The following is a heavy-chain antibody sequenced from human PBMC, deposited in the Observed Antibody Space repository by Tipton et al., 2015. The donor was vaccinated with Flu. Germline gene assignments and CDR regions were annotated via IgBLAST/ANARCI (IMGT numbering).Heavy chain of an antibody. V-gene: IGHV5-51*01. J-gene: IGHJ3*02. D-gene: IGHD3-10*01. CDR2: IYPGDSDT. CDR1: GYSFSSYW. CDR3: ARRVCKGRVDI. Sequence: QLVQSGAEVKKPGESLKISCKGSGYSFSSYWMAWVRQLPGKGLEWMGIIYPGDSDTRYSPSFQGQVTMSADKSISTAYLQWTSLKASDNAIYYCARRVCKGRVDIWGKGTMVTVSS.